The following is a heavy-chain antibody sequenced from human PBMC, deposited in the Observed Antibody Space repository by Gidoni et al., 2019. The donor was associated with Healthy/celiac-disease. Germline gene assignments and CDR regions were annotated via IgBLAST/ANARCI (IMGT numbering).Heavy chain of an antibody. CDR3: ARGGIWFGELLRPGVVDY. Sequence: EVQLVESGGGLVQPGASLRLSCSASGSPFRSSRMSWVRQAPGTGLEWVANIKQYGSAKYYVDAVKGRFTISIDNAKNSLYLQMNSLRAEDTAVYYCARGGIWFGELLRPGVVDYWGQGTLVTVSS. CDR1: GSPFRSSR. V-gene: IGHV3-7*01. D-gene: IGHD3-10*01. CDR2: IKQYGSAK. J-gene: IGHJ4*02.